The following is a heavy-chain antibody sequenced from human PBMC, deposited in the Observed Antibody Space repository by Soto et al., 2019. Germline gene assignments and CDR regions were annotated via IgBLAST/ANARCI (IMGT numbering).Heavy chain of an antibody. J-gene: IGHJ4*02. D-gene: IGHD1-7*01. CDR3: ARDMKLGPFDY. Sequence: GGSLRLSCAASGFTFSSYSMNWVRQAPGKGLEWVSYISSSSSTIYYADSVKGRFTISRDNAKNSLYLQMNSLRAEDTAVYYCARDMKLGPFDYWGQGTLVNVS. CDR2: ISSSSSTI. CDR1: GFTFSSYS. V-gene: IGHV3-48*01.